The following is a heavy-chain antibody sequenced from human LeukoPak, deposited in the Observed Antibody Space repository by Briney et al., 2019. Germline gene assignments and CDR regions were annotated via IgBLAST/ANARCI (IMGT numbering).Heavy chain of an antibody. CDR1: GYTFTSYY. CDR3: ALPIYCSGGSCWL. Sequence: GASVKVSCKASGYTFTSYYMHWVRQAPGQGLEWMGGIIPIFGTANYAQKFQGRVTITADKSTSTAYMELSSLRSEDTAVYYCALPIYCSGGSCWLWGQGTLVTVSS. D-gene: IGHD2-15*01. J-gene: IGHJ4*02. V-gene: IGHV1-69*06. CDR2: IIPIFGTA.